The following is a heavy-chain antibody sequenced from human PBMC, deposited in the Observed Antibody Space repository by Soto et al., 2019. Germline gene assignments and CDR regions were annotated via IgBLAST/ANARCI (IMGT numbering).Heavy chain of an antibody. Sequence: GGSLRLSCAASGFTFSDYYMSWIRQAPGKGLEWVSYISSSGSTIYYADSVKGRFTISRDNAKNSLYLQMNSLRAEDTAVYYCARVKSAGDYYGSGSYYGVNWGQGTLVTVSS. CDR2: ISSSGSTI. V-gene: IGHV3-11*01. CDR1: GFTFSDYY. CDR3: ARVKSAGDYYGSGSYYGVN. D-gene: IGHD3-10*01. J-gene: IGHJ4*02.